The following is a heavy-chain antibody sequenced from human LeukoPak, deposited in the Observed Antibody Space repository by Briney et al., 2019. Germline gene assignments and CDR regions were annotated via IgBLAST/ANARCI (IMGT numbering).Heavy chain of an antibody. V-gene: IGHV3-23*01. CDR2: ISGGGGST. D-gene: IGHD3-22*01. J-gene: IGHJ4*02. CDR1: GFTFSSYA. CDR3: AKENHYYDSSGYSCDY. Sequence: GGSLRLSCAASGFTFSSYARSWVRQAPGKEREGVAGISGGGGSTYYAGSVKGRLTISRDNSKNTLYLQMNSLRAEDTAVYYCAKENHYYDSSGYSCDYWGQGTLVTVSS.